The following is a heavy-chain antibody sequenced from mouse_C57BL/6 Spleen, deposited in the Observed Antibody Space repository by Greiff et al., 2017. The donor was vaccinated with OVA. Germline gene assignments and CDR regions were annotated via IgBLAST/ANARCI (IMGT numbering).Heavy chain of an antibody. J-gene: IGHJ2*01. CDR2: INPGSGGT. D-gene: IGHD1-1*01. V-gene: IGHV1-54*01. Sequence: LQLQQSGAELVRPGTSVKVSCKASGYAFTNYLIEWVKQRPGQGLEWIGVINPGSGGTNYNEKFKGKATLTADKSSSTAYMQLSSLTSEDSAVYFCARRAYGSSPYFDYWGQGTTLTVSS. CDR1: GYAFTNYL. CDR3: ARRAYGSSPYFDY.